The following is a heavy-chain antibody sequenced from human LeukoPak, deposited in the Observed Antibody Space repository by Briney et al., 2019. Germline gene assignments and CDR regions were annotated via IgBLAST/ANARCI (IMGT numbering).Heavy chain of an antibody. V-gene: IGHV1-69*13. CDR2: IIPIFGTA. D-gene: IGHD6-19*01. CDR3: ARDRRFGGIAVAGTLGY. Sequence: GASVKVSCKASGGTFSSYAISWVRQAPGQGLEWMGGIIPIFGTANYAQKFQGRVTITADESTSTAYMELSSLRSEDTAVYYCARDRRFGGIAVAGTLGYWGQGTLVTVSS. CDR1: GGTFSSYA. J-gene: IGHJ4*02.